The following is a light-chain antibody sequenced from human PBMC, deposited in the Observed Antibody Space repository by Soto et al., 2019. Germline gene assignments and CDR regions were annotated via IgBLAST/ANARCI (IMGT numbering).Light chain of an antibody. Sequence: IPMTQSPSTLSASVGGTVNISCRASQSISVSLAWYQQKPGKAPRLLIYDASTLQGGVPSRFSGRGSGTEFTLTVTSLQPEDFASYFCQQYDKYSTFGHGTKVDVK. V-gene: IGKV1-5*01. CDR1: QSISVS. CDR3: QQYDKYST. CDR2: DAS. J-gene: IGKJ1*01.